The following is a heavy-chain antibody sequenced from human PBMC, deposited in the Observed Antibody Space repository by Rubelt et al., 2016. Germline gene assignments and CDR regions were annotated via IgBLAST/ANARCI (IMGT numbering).Heavy chain of an antibody. J-gene: IGHJ4*02. Sequence: KGRFTISRDNSKNTLYLQMNSLIAEDTAVYYCAGVTYYDILTGYYTLGYWGQGTLVTVSS. V-gene: IGHV3-30*03. D-gene: IGHD3-9*01. CDR3: AGVTYYDILTGYYTLGY.